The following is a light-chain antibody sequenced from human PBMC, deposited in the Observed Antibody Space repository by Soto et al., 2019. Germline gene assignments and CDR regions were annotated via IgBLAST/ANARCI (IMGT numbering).Light chain of an antibody. Sequence: EIVLTQSPGTLSLSPGERATLSCRASESVSSNFLAWYQQKSDLAPRLLIYGASSRATGIPDRFSGNGSETDFTLTISSLEPEDFAVYFCQQYFPSPPRFGQGTKVEIK. CDR3: QQYFPSPPR. CDR1: ESVSSNF. V-gene: IGKV3-20*01. CDR2: GAS. J-gene: IGKJ1*01.